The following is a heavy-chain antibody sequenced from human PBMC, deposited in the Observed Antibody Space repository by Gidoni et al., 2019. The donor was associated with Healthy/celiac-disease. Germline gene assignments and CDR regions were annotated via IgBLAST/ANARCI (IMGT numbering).Heavy chain of an antibody. CDR2: IYPGDSDT. Sequence: EVQLVQSGAEVKKPGESLKIPCKGSGYCFTSYWIGWVRQMPGKGLEWMGIIYPGDSDTRSSPSFQGQVTISADKSISTAYLQWSSLKASDTAMYYCARHFRASQARNAFDIWGQGTMVTVSS. V-gene: IGHV5-51*01. CDR3: ARHFRASQARNAFDI. J-gene: IGHJ3*02. CDR1: GYCFTSYW. D-gene: IGHD1-26*01.